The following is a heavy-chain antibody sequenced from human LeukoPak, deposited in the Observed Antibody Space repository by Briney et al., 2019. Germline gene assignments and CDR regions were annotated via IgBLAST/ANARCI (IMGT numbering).Heavy chain of an antibody. D-gene: IGHD3-22*01. Sequence: ASVKVSCKASGYTFTSYGISWVRQAPGQGLEWMRWISAYNGNTNYAQKLQGRVTMTTDTSTSTAYMELRSLRSDDTAVYYCARDRLTYYYDSSGYSDFDYWGQGTLVTVSS. J-gene: IGHJ4*02. CDR3: ARDRLTYYYDSSGYSDFDY. CDR2: ISAYNGNT. CDR1: GYTFTSYG. V-gene: IGHV1-18*01.